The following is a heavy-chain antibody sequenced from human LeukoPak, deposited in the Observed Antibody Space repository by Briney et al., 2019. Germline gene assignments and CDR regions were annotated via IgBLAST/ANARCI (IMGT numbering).Heavy chain of an antibody. Sequence: SETLSLTCTVSGGSVGSDNSYWNWIRQPAGKGLEWIGRIYADGSSPYNPSLKSRVTILVDTSKNQFSLRLSSMSAADTAVYYCARGYYYRTWGQGTLVTVSS. D-gene: IGHD3-10*01. CDR1: GGSVGSDNSY. V-gene: IGHV4-61*02. J-gene: IGHJ4*02. CDR3: ARGYYYRT. CDR2: IYADGSS.